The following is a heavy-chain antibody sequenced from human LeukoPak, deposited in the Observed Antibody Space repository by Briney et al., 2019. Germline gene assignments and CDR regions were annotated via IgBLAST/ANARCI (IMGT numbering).Heavy chain of an antibody. CDR3: VRGVGGEYFYFDR. V-gene: IGHV4-30-4*07. J-gene: IGHJ4*02. Sequence: SETLSLTCGVSGDSISSDGHSWSWLRQPPGTGLEWVGYIYHSGAAYHNPSLKSRLALSVDTSNNQFSLRLRSVTAADTAVYYCVRGVGGEYFYFDRWGQGALVTVS. CDR1: GDSISSDGHS. CDR2: IYHSGAA. D-gene: IGHD1-26*01.